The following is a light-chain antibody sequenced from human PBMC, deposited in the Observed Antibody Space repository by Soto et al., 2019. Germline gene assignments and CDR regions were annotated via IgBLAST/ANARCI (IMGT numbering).Light chain of an antibody. CDR2: EVY. CDR3: SSYAGSNNLVV. CDR1: GSDVGAYNF. V-gene: IGLV2-8*01. J-gene: IGLJ2*01. Sequence: QSALTQPPSASGSPGQSVTISCTGTGSDVGAYNFVSWCQHHPGKAPQALIYEVYKRPSGVPDRFSGSKSGNTASLTVSGLQTEDEADYYCSSYAGSNNLVVFGGGTKLTVL.